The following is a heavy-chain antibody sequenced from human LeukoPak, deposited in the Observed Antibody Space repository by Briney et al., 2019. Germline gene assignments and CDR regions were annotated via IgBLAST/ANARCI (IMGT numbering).Heavy chain of an antibody. CDR3: ARASTTVNTNAQDYGDYDGYYYYGMDV. Sequence: PSETLSLTCTVSGGSISSSSYYWGWIRQPPGKGLEWIGSIYYSGSTYYNPSLKSRVTISVDTSKNQFSLKLSSVTAADTAVYYCARASTTVNTNAQDYGDYDGYYYYGMDVWGQGTTVTVSS. D-gene: IGHD4-17*01. CDR1: GGSISSSSYY. V-gene: IGHV4-39*07. J-gene: IGHJ6*02. CDR2: IYYSGST.